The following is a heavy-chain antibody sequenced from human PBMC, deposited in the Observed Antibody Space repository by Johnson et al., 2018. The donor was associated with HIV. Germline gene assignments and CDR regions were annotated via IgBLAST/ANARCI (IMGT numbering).Heavy chain of an antibody. Sequence: VQLVESGGGVVQPGRSLRLSCAASGFTFSSYDMHWVRQATGKGLEWVSAIGTAGDTYYPGSVKGRFTISRDNSKNTLYLQINSLRAEDTAVYYCARDFSVRAFDIWGQGTMVTVSS. V-gene: IGHV3-13*01. CDR3: ARDFSVRAFDI. D-gene: IGHD3-10*01. CDR1: GFTFSSYD. J-gene: IGHJ3*02. CDR2: IGTAGDT.